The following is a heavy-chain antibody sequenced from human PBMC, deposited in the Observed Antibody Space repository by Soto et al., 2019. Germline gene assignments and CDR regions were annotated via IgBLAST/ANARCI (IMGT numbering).Heavy chain of an antibody. CDR3: ARAPETPPIFGVVRPYFFDF. V-gene: IGHV4-31*03. D-gene: IGHD3-3*01. J-gene: IGHJ4*02. Sequence: QVQLQESGPGLVKSSQTLSLTCTVSGGSISSGGSYWSWIRHRPGKGLEWIGYIFYSDSFYYTPSPKGRVLIFADTSKYQFTLKLSSVTDADPAVYYCARAPETPPIFGVVRPYFFDFWGQGTLVTVSS. CDR2: IFYSDSF. CDR1: GGSISSGGSY.